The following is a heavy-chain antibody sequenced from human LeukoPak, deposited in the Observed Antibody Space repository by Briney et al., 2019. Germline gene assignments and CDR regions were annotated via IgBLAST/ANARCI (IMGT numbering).Heavy chain of an antibody. V-gene: IGHV3-23*01. D-gene: IGHD6-13*01. CDR3: ARDVLIAADGVIRLDAFDI. CDR1: GLTFSRCA. Sequence: GGSLRLSCAASGLTFSRCAMGWVRLAPGKGLEWVSTIGGSGDSTYYAGSVKGRFTTSRDHSKNSLYLQMNSLRAEDTAVYYCARDVLIAADGVIRLDAFDIWGQGTVVTVSS. CDR2: IGGSGDST. J-gene: IGHJ3*02.